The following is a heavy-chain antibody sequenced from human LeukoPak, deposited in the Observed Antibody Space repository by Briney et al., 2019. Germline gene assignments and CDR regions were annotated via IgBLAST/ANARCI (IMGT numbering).Heavy chain of an antibody. CDR1: GGHFSGYF. CDR2: VNSRGSA. CDR3: ARGLRLSPMDV. J-gene: IGHJ6*03. V-gene: IGHV4-34*01. Sequence: SETLSLTCAVSGGHFSGYFWTWIRQAPGKGLEWIGEVNSRGSATYNPSLRSRVTFLPDTSKNQFSLKLSSVTAADTAVYYCARGLRLSPMDVWGKGTTVTVSS. D-gene: IGHD4/OR15-4a*01.